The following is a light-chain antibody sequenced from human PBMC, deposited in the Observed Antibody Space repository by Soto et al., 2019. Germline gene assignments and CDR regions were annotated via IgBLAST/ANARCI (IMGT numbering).Light chain of an antibody. CDR3: AAWDDSLNAVV. V-gene: IGLV1-44*01. CDR1: ISNIGTNT. Sequence: QAVVTQAPSASETPGQRVTISCSGSISNIGTNTVNWHQQFPGTAPKVLIYDNSRRPSGVPDRFSGSKSGTSASLTISGLQSEDEADYYCAAWDDSLNAVVFGGGTKVTVL. CDR2: DNS. J-gene: IGLJ3*02.